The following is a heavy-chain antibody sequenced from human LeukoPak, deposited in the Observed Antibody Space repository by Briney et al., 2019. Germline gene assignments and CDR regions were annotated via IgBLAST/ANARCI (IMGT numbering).Heavy chain of an antibody. CDR2: IYTSGST. V-gene: IGHV4-4*07. D-gene: IGHD2-8*01. CDR1: GGSISSYY. J-gene: IGHJ3*02. CDR3: AREGYCTNGVCYTASDI. Sequence: SETLSLTCTVSGGSISSYYWSWIRQPAGKGLEWIGRIYTSGSTNYNPSLKSRVTISVDKSKNQFSLKLSSVTAADTAVYYCAREGYCTNGVCYTASDIWGQGTMVTVSS.